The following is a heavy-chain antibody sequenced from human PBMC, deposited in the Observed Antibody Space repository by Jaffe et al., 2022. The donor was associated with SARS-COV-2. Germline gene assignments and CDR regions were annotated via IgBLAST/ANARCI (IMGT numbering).Heavy chain of an antibody. CDR2: ISSSSSYI. Sequence: EVQLVESGGGLVKPGGSLRLSCAASGFTFSSYSMNWVRQAPGKGLEWVSSISSSSSYIYYADSVKGRFTISRDNAKNSLYLQMNSLRAEDTAVYYCARTQTGITIFGVVPADAFDIWGQGTMVTVSS. V-gene: IGHV3-21*01. J-gene: IGHJ3*02. CDR3: ARTQTGITIFGVVPADAFDI. D-gene: IGHD3-3*01. CDR1: GFTFSSYS.